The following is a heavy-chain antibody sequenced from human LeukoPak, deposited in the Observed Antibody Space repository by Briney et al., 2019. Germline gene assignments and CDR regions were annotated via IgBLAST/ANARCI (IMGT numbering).Heavy chain of an antibody. D-gene: IGHD1-26*01. CDR1: GFTLSSDG. V-gene: IGHV3-30*02. CDR2: IWNDGSA. CDR3: MKDDALV. Sequence: GGSLRLSCTASGFTLSSDGMHWVRQAPGKGLDWVSFIWNDGSAVYADSVKGRFTISGDNSRNTLYLQMNSVRAEDTAIYYCMKDDALVWGQGTLVTVSS. J-gene: IGHJ4*02.